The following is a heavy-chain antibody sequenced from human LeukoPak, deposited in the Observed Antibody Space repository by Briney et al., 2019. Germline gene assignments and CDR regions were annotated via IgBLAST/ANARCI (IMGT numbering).Heavy chain of an antibody. CDR3: ARGPYGDYVDAFDI. V-gene: IGHV3-7*01. J-gene: IGHJ3*02. Sequence: GGSLRLSCAVSGFTFSNYWMSWVRQAPGKGLEWVAYIKQDGSEKYYVDSVKGRFTISRDNAKNSLYLQMNSLRDEDTAVYYCARGPYGDYVDAFDIWGQGTMVTVSS. CDR2: IKQDGSEK. D-gene: IGHD4-17*01. CDR1: GFTFSNYW.